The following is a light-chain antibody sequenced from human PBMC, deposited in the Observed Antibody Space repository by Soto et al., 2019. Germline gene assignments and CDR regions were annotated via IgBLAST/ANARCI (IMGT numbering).Light chain of an antibody. CDR1: QSFRGL. V-gene: IGKV3-11*01. J-gene: IGKJ5*01. CDR2: DAY. CDR3: QQRHMWPIT. Sequence: EVVLTQSPVPLSLSPGERATLSCRASQSFRGLLAWYQQKPGQAPRLLIYDAYNRATGIPPRFSGSGSGTDFTLTISSIEPEDSAVYYCQQRHMWPITFGQGTRLEIK.